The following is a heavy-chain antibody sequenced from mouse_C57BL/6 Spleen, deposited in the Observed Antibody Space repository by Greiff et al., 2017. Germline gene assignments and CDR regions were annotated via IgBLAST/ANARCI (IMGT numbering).Heavy chain of an antibody. Sequence: QVQLQQPGAELVKPGASVKLSCKASGYTFTSYWMHWVKQRPGRGLEWIGRIDPNSGGTKYNEKFKSKATLTVDKPSSTAYMQLSSLTSEDSAVYDCARDPSQCITTVVATGFDYWGQGTTLTVSS. CDR2: IDPNSGGT. V-gene: IGHV1-72*01. CDR3: ARDPSQCITTVVATGFDY. D-gene: IGHD1-1*01. J-gene: IGHJ2*01. CDR1: GYTFTSYW.